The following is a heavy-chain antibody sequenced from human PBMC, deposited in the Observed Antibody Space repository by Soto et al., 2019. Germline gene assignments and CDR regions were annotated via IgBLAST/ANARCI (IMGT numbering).Heavy chain of an antibody. D-gene: IGHD1-26*01. J-gene: IGHJ4*02. CDR3: ALSPLPGGTLRWGPTPMPKKNYFDK. CDR1: GFSVSTSGVG. Sequence: QITLKESGPTLVKPTQTLTLTCTLSGFSVSTSGVGVGWIRQPPGKALEWLALIFWDDDQRYSPSLKSRLTVTRDTSKNQVVLTMTNLDPMDTGTYYCALSPLPGGTLRWGPTPMPKKNYFDKWGLGTLVTVSS. CDR2: IFWDDDQ. V-gene: IGHV2-5*02.